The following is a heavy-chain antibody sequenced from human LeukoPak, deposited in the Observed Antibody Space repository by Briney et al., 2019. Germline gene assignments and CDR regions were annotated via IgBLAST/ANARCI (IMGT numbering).Heavy chain of an antibody. CDR3: ARGRVSVAGRYYYYYGMDV. D-gene: IGHD6-19*01. CDR1: GGSISSYY. Sequence: SETLSLTCTVSGGSISSYYWSWIRQPPGKGLEWIGYIYYSGSTNYNPSLKSRVTISLDTSKNQFSLKLSSVTAADTAVYYCARGRVSVAGRYYYYYGMDVWGQGTTVTVSS. CDR2: IYYSGST. J-gene: IGHJ6*02. V-gene: IGHV4-59*01.